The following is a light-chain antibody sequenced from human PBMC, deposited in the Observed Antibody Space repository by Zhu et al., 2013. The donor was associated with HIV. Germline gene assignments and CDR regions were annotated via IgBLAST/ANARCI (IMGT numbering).Light chain of an antibody. CDR2: AAS. CDR1: QSIGDS. J-gene: IGKJ1*01. V-gene: IGKV1-39*01. CDR3: HQTYSALWT. Sequence: DIQMTQSPSTLSASVSDRVTITCRASQSIGDSLAWYQQKPGKAPKLLIYAASSLQSGVPLRFSGSGSGTNFTLTISSLQPEDFAIYYCHQTYSALWTFGQGTNVEMK.